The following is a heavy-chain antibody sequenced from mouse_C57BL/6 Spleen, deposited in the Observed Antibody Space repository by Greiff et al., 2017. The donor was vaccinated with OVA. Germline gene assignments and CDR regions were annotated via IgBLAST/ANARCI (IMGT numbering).Heavy chain of an antibody. J-gene: IGHJ4*01. CDR2: IDPSDSYT. CDR3: ARWGYYSNQSLYYYAMDY. CDR1: GYTFTSYW. Sequence: QVQLQQPGAELVKPGASVKLSCKASGYTFTSYWMQWVKQRPGQGLEWIGEIDPSDSYTNYNQKFKGKATLTVDTSSRTAYMQLSSLTSEDSAVYYCARWGYYSNQSLYYYAMDYWGQGTSVTVSS. V-gene: IGHV1-50*01. D-gene: IGHD2-5*01.